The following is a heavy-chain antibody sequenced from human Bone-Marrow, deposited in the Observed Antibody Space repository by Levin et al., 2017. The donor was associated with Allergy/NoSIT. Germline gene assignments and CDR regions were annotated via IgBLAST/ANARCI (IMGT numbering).Heavy chain of an antibody. J-gene: IGHJ4*02. D-gene: IGHD3-10*01. CDR1: GFIFGDYV. CDR3: SRTVLYHYGAGTYYFDY. Sequence: LAGGSLRLSCTTSGFIFGDYVLTWLRQSPGKGLEWVGLIKRKSYGGTTDYAASVKGRFSISRDDSRGIAYLQMNSLKTEDTGVYYCSRTVLYHYGAGTYYFDYWGQGTLVTVAS. CDR2: IKRKSYGGTT. V-gene: IGHV3-49*03.